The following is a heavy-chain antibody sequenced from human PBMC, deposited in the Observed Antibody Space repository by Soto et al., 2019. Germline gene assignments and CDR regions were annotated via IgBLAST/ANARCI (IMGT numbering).Heavy chain of an antibody. D-gene: IGHD6-13*01. J-gene: IGHJ3*02. CDR2: ISAYNGNT. CDR1: GGTFSSYA. CDR3: ARDITIAAAGPDDAFDI. Sequence: ASVKVSCKASGGTFSSYAISWVRQAPGQGLEWMGWISAYNGNTNYAQKLQGRVTMTTDTSTSTAYMELRSLRSDDTAVYYCARDITIAAAGPDDAFDIWGQGTMVTVSS. V-gene: IGHV1-18*01.